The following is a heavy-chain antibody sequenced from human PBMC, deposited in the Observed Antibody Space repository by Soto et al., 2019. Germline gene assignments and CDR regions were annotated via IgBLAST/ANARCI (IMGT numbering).Heavy chain of an antibody. CDR2: ISYDGSNK. D-gene: IGHD6-13*01. V-gene: IGHV3-30-3*01. CDR3: ARETGSSSWYGAGGGLLFDY. J-gene: IGHJ4*02. CDR1: GFTFSSYA. Sequence: QVQLVESGGGVVQPGRSLRLSCAASGFTFSSYAMHWVRQAPGKGLEWVAVISYDGSNKYYADSVKGRFTISRDNSKNTLYLQMNSLRAEDTAVYYCARETGSSSWYGAGGGLLFDYWGQGTLVTVSS.